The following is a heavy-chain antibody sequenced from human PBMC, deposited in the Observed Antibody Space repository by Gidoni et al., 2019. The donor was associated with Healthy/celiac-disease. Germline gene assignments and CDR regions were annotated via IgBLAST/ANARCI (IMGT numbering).Heavy chain of an antibody. J-gene: IGHJ5*02. CDR2: ISGSGGST. D-gene: IGHD3-16*01. CDR1: GFTFRRHA. Sequence: EVQLLESGGGLVQPGGSLRLSFAASGFTFRRHALSWVRQAPGKGLEWVSAISGSGGSTYYADSVKGRFTISRDNSKNTLYLQMNSLRAEDTAVYYCAKVGWFDPWGQGTLVTISS. V-gene: IGHV3-23*01. CDR3: AKVGWFDP.